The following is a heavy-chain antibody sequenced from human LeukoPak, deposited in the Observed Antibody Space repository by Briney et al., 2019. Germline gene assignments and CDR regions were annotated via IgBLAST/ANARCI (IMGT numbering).Heavy chain of an antibody. D-gene: IGHD3-9*01. J-gene: IGHJ3*02. CDR1: GGTFSSYA. Sequence: SVKVSCKASGGTFSSYAISWVRQAPGQGLEWMGGIIPIFGTANYAQKFQGRVTITADKSTSTAYMELSSLRSEDTAVYYCARALYYDILTGYYNPGAFDIWGQGTMVTVSS. V-gene: IGHV1-69*06. CDR2: IIPIFGTA. CDR3: ARALYYDILTGYYNPGAFDI.